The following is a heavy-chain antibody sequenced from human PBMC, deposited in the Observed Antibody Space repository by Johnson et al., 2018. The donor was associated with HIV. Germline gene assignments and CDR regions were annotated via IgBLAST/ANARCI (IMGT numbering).Heavy chain of an antibody. CDR2: IYSGGNT. D-gene: IGHD1-14*01. CDR1: GFTFSSYA. CDR3: PVDTEAFDI. Sequence: QVQLVESGGGVVQPGRSLRLSCAASGFTFSSYAMHWVRQAPGKGLEWVAVIYSGGNTYYADSVKGRFTISRDNSKNTLYLQMNSLRAEDTAVYYCPVDTEAFDIWGQGTMVTVSS. J-gene: IGHJ3*02. V-gene: IGHV3-30*04.